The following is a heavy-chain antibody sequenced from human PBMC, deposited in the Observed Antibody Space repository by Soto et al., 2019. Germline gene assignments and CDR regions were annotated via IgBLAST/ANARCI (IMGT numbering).Heavy chain of an antibody. Sequence: GGSLRLSCAASGFTFSSYWMHWVRQAPGKGLVWVSRINSDGSSTSYADSVKGRFTISRDNAKNTLYLQMNSLRAEDTAVYYCARGNGWYGNAFDIWGQGTMVTVSS. J-gene: IGHJ3*02. CDR3: ARGNGWYGNAFDI. CDR2: INSDGSST. CDR1: GFTFSSYW. V-gene: IGHV3-74*01. D-gene: IGHD6-19*01.